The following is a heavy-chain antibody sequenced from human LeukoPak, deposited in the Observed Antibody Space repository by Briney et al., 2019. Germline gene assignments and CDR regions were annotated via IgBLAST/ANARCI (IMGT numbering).Heavy chain of an antibody. J-gene: IGHJ5*02. Sequence: SXTLSLTCAVSGYSISSGYYWGWIRPPPGKGLEWIGSIYHSGTTYYNPSLKTRVTISVDTSKNQFSLKLSSVTAADTAVYYCARRGVPDARWFDPWGQGTLVTVSS. D-gene: IGHD2-2*01. CDR3: ARRGVPDARWFDP. CDR1: GYSISSGYY. CDR2: IYHSGTT. V-gene: IGHV4-38-2*01.